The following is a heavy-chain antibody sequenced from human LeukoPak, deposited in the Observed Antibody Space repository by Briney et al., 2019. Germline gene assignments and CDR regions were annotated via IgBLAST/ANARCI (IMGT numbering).Heavy chain of an antibody. Sequence: GGSLRPSCAASGFTFSSYAMSWVRQAPGKGLEWVSAISGSGGSTYYADSVKGRFTISRDNSKNTLYLRMNSLRAEDTAVYYCAKGLAARPGYYYYGMDVWGQGTTVTVSS. CDR3: AKGLAARPGYYYYGMDV. V-gene: IGHV3-23*01. D-gene: IGHD6-6*01. CDR1: GFTFSSYA. J-gene: IGHJ6*02. CDR2: ISGSGGST.